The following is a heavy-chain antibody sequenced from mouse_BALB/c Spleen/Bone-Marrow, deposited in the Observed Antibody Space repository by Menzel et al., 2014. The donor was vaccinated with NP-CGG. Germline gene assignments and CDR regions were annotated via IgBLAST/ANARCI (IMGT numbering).Heavy chain of an antibody. D-gene: IGHD2-3*01. CDR1: GYTFTDYW. V-gene: IGHV1-69*01. Sequence: QVQLQQPGAELAMPGASVQMSCKASGYTFTDYWIHLMKPRPGQGLEWIVAIDTSYIYTNFNPKFKGKATLTVDEASNTAYMQLSNMTSEDSAVYYCASIVYAGFGWFPYWGQGTLVTGSA. CDR3: ASIVYAGFGWFPY. J-gene: IGHJ3*01. CDR2: IDTSYIYT.